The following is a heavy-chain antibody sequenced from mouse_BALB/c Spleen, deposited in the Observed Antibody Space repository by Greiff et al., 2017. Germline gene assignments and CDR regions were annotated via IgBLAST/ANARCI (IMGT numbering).Heavy chain of an antibody. CDR2: ISNGGGST. CDR1: GFTFSSYT. CDR3: ARWGYGGPYYYAMDY. V-gene: IGHV5-12-2*01. Sequence: EVMLVESGGGLVQPGGSLKLSCAASGFTFSSYTMSWVRQTPEKRLEWVAYISNGGGSTYYPDTVKGRFTISRDNAKNTLYLQMSSLKSEDTAMYYCARWGYGGPYYYAMDYWGQGTSVTVSS. D-gene: IGHD2-2*01. J-gene: IGHJ4*01.